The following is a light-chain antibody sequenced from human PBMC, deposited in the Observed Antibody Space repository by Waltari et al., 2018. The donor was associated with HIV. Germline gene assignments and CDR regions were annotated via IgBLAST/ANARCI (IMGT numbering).Light chain of an antibody. CDR1: SSNIGAHYD. CDR3: QSYDSSLSGSGV. J-gene: IGLJ3*02. CDR2: GNN. V-gene: IGLV1-40*01. Sequence: QSVLTQPPSVSGATGQRVTISCTGSSSNIGAHYDVHWYQQLPGTAPKLLIYGNNNRPSGVPDRFSGSKSGTSASLAITGLQAEDEADYYCQSYDSSLSGSGVFGGGTKLTVL.